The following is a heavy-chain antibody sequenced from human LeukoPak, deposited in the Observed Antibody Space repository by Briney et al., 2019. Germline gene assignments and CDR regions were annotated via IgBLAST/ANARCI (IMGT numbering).Heavy chain of an antibody. CDR1: GYTFTSYD. D-gene: IGHD4-17*01. Sequence: GASVKVSCKASGYTFTSYDINWVRQATGQGLEWMGWMNPNSGNTGFAQKLQGRVTMTRTTSISTAYMELSSLRSEDTAVYYCARNDYGGHDAFDIWGQGTMVTVSS. J-gene: IGHJ3*02. CDR3: ARNDYGGHDAFDI. CDR2: MNPNSGNT. V-gene: IGHV1-8*01.